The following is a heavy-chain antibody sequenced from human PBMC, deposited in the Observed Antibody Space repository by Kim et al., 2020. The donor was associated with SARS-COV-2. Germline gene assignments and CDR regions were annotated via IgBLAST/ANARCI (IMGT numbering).Heavy chain of an antibody. V-gene: IGHV1-2*02. CDR1: GYTFTGYY. CDR3: ARVPPGYCSSTSCYYFDY. Sequence: ASVKVSCKASGYTFTGYYMHWVRQAPGQGLEWMGWINPNSGGTNYAQKFQGRVTMTRDTSISTAYMELSRLRSDDTAVYYCARVPPGYCSSTSCYYFDYWGQGTLVTVSS. J-gene: IGHJ4*02. CDR2: INPNSGGT. D-gene: IGHD2-2*01.